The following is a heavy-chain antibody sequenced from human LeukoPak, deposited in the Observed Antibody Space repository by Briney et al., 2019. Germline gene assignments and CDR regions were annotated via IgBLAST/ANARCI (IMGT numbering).Heavy chain of an antibody. CDR3: ARLPELSIIAVGAPVQYYLYP. D-gene: IGHD2-21*01. CDR2: IYYSGST. J-gene: IGHJ5*02. V-gene: IGHV4-39*01. Sequence: SETLSLTRTVSGGSISSSWYSWAWICQPPGKGLEWIGSIYYSGSTYYNPSLKSRVTISVDTSKNPFSLKLSSQTAADTAVYYCARLPELSIIAVGAPVQYYLYPWWRGALVTVSS. CDR1: GGSISSSWYS.